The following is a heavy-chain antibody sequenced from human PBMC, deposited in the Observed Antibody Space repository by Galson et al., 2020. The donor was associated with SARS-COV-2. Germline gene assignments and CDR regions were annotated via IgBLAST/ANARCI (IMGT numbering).Heavy chain of an antibody. CDR1: GFSVSSNY. J-gene: IGHJ4*02. CDR2: IYIGGST. Sequence: GESLKISCAASGFSVSSNYMSWVRQAPGKGLEWVSVIYIGGSTNYADSVKGRFTISRDNSKNTIHLQMNSLRVDDTAVYYCATISDTMVRGVLPLPDYWGQGTLVTVSS. CDR3: ATISDTMVRGVLPLPDY. V-gene: IGHV3-66*01. D-gene: IGHD3-10*01.